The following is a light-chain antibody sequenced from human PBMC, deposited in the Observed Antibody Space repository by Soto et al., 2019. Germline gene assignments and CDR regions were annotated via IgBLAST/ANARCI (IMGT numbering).Light chain of an antibody. V-gene: IGLV1-47*01. CDR3: PAWDDSLSAVV. CDR1: SSNIGTNY. J-gene: IGLJ2*01. CDR2: RNN. Sequence: QSVLTQPPSASGTPGQRVTISCSGSSSNIGTNYVYWYQHLPGTAPKLLFYRNNQRPSGVPDRFSGSKSGTSASLAISGLRSEDEADYYCPAWDDSLSAVVFGGGTQLTVL.